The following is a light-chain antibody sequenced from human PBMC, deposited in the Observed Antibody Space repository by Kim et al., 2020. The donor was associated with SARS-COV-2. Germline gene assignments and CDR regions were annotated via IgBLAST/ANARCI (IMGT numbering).Light chain of an antibody. Sequence: EIELTQSPGTLSLSLGERATLSCRASQSVSSNYLACYQQKPGQAPRLLIYGTSNRSTGIPDRFSGSGSGTDFTLTISRLEPEDVAVYYCQQFGSSPWTFGQRAKVDIK. J-gene: IGKJ1*01. CDR1: QSVSSNY. CDR2: GTS. V-gene: IGKV3-20*01. CDR3: QQFGSSPWT.